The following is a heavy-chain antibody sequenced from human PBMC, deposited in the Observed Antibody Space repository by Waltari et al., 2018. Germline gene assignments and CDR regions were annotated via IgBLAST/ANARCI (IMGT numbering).Heavy chain of an antibody. J-gene: IGHJ4*02. V-gene: IGHV4-38-2*01. CDR1: GYSISSGYY. Sequence: QVQLQESGPGLVKPSETLSLTCAVSGYSISSGYYWGWIRQPPGKGLEWIGNIYHSGSTYYNPSLKSRVTISVDTSKNQFSLKLSSVTAADTAVYYCVRHVYTTLDYWGQGTLVTVSS. D-gene: IGHD3-16*01. CDR2: IYHSGST. CDR3: VRHVYTTLDY.